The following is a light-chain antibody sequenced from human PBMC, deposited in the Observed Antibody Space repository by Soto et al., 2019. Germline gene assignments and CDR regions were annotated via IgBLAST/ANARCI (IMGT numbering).Light chain of an antibody. J-gene: IGKJ4*01. CDR3: QQYNDWPRT. CDR1: QSVNSN. V-gene: IGKV3-15*01. CDR2: GAS. Sequence: ELVMTQAPATLYVSPGERATLSCRASQSVNSNLAWYQQKPGQAPRILIYGASTRATAIPARFSGSGSGTEFTLTISSLQSEDFAVYYCQQYNDWPRTFGGGTKVDIK.